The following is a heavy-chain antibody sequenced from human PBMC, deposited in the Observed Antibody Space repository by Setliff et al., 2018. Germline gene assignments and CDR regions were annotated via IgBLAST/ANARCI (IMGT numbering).Heavy chain of an antibody. V-gene: IGHV3-74*01. J-gene: IGHJ6*03. CDR2: INSDGSST. CDR1: GFTLSSYW. Sequence: PGGSLRLSCAASGFTLSSYWMHWVRQVPGKGLVWVSRINSDGSSTGYADSVKGRFTISRDNAKNTLFLQMNSLRAEDTAVYYCARGPWKRSAYYYYYYMDVWGKGTTVTVSS. D-gene: IGHD1-1*01. CDR3: ARGPWKRSAYYYYYYMDV.